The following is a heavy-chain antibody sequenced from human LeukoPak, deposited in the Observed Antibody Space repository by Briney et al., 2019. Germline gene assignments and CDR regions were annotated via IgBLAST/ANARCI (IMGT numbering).Heavy chain of an antibody. CDR2: FDPEDGET. D-gene: IGHD6-6*01. CDR1: GYTFTSYG. Sequence: ASVKVSCKASGYTFTSYGISWVRQAPGKGLEWMGGFDPEDGETIYAQKFQGSVTMTEDTSTDTAYMELSSLRSEDTAVYYCATYSSSSPDYWGQGTLVTVSS. J-gene: IGHJ4*02. V-gene: IGHV1-24*01. CDR3: ATYSSSSPDY.